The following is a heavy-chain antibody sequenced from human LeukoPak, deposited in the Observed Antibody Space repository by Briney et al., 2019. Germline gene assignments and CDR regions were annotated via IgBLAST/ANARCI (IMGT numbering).Heavy chain of an antibody. V-gene: IGHV3-23*01. D-gene: IGHD3-16*01. CDR2: ISGGGGST. Sequence: GGSLRLSCAASGFTFTSYSKNWVRQAPGKGLEWVSTISGGGGSTYYADSVKGRFTISRDNSKNTLYLQVNSLRAEDTAVYYCAKGGKVDVTPFDYWGQGTLVNVS. J-gene: IGHJ4*02. CDR1: GFTFTSYS. CDR3: AKGGKVDVTPFDY.